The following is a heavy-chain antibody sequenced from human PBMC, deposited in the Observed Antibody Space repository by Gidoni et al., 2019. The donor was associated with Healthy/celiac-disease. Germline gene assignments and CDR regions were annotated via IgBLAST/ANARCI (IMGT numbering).Heavy chain of an antibody. CDR1: RYTLTSSG. V-gene: IGHV1-18*01. Sequence: HVQLVQSCAEVKTPGASVTFSCHASRYTLTSSGISWVRQAPGQGLEWMGWISAYNGNTNYAQKLQGRGTMSTDTSTSTAYMELRSLRSDDTAVDYCARRFFGGSYPRPEAFDIWGQGTMVTVSS. D-gene: IGHD1-26*01. CDR2: ISAYNGNT. J-gene: IGHJ3*02. CDR3: ARRFFGGSYPRPEAFDI.